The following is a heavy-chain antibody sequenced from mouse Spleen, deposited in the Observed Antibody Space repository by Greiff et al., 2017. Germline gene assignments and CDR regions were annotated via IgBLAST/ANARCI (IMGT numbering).Heavy chain of an antibody. CDR1: GFTFSSYA. Sequence: EVQLVESGGGLVKLGGSLKLSCAASGFTFSSYAMSWVRQTPEKRLEWVATISSGGGNTYYPDSVKGRFTISRDNAKNTLYLQMSSLKSEDTAMYYCARRDNWAAWFAYWGQGTLVTVSA. V-gene: IGHV5-9-3*01. CDR3: ARRDNWAAWFAY. CDR2: ISSGGGNT. D-gene: IGHD4-1*01. J-gene: IGHJ3*01.